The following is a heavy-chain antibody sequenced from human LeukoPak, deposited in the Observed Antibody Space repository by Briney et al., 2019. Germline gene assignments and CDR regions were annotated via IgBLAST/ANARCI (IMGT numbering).Heavy chain of an antibody. CDR1: GFTFSSYA. CDR3: ASARYSSGWSNPFDH. Sequence: GGSLRLSCAASGFTFSSYAMHWVRQAPGKGLEWVAVISYDGSNKYYADSVKGRFTISGDNSKNTLYLQMNSLRAEDTAVYYCASARYSSGWSNPFDHWGQGTLVTVSS. V-gene: IGHV3-30-3*01. D-gene: IGHD6-19*01. CDR2: ISYDGSNK. J-gene: IGHJ4*02.